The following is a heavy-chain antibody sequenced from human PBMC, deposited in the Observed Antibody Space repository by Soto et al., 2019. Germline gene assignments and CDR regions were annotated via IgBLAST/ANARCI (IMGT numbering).Heavy chain of an antibody. J-gene: IGHJ4*02. Sequence: QVQLQESGPGLVKPSQTLSLTCTVSGGSISSGGYYWSWIRQHPGKGLEWIGYIYYSGSTYYNTSLKSRFTISVDTSKNQFSLKLSSVTAADTAVYYCAAEVGFGPLFDYWGQGTLVNVSS. V-gene: IGHV4-31*03. CDR3: AAEVGFGPLFDY. CDR1: GGSISSGGYY. D-gene: IGHD3-3*01. CDR2: IYYSGST.